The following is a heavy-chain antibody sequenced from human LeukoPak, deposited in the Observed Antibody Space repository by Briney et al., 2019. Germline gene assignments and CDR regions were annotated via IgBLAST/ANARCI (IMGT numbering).Heavy chain of an antibody. CDR3: ARAKLSYDYVWGSYRESYYFDY. J-gene: IGHJ4*02. CDR1: GCTFSSYW. D-gene: IGHD3-16*02. Sequence: GGSLRLSCAASGCTFSSYWMSWVRQAPGKGLEWVANIKQDGSEKYYVDSVKGRFTISRDNAKNSLYLQMNSLRAEDTAVYYCARAKLSYDYVWGSYRESYYFDYWGQGTLVTVSS. CDR2: IKQDGSEK. V-gene: IGHV3-7*01.